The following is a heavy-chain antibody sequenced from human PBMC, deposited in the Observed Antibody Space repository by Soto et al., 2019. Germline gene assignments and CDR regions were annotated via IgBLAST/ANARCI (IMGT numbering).Heavy chain of an antibody. CDR1: GFTFSSYA. Sequence: GGSLRLSCAVSGFTFSSYAMSWVRQAPGKGLEWVSAISGSGGSTYYADSVKGRFTISRDNSKNTLYLQMNSLRAEDTAVYYCAKAGRFDWSPFVDYWGQGTLVTVSS. J-gene: IGHJ4*02. CDR3: AKAGRFDWSPFVDY. CDR2: ISGSGGST. D-gene: IGHD3-9*01. V-gene: IGHV3-23*01.